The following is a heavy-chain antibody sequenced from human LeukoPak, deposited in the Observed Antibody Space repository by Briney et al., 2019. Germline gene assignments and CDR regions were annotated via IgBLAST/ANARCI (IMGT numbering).Heavy chain of an antibody. D-gene: IGHD3-9*01. CDR3: ARTFPQRDYDILTGYLYPCFDY. CDR2: ISRSGSTK. J-gene: IGHJ4*02. V-gene: IGHV3-11*01. CDR1: GFTFSDYN. Sequence: GGSLRLSCAASGFTFSDYNMRWIRQAPGKGLEWVSSISRSGSTKYYADSVKGRFTISRDNAKNSLFLQMNSLRAEDTAVYYCARTFPQRDYDILTGYLYPCFDYWGQGTLATVSS.